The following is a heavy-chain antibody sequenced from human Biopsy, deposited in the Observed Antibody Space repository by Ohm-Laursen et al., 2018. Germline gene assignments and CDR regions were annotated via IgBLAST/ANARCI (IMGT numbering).Heavy chain of an antibody. CDR1: GFSLRTSGIR. Sequence: TQTLTLTCTFSGFSLRTSGIRMSWVRQPPGKALDWLARIGWDDDEFYSTSLKARLTVSKDTSKNQDVLTLTNMDPVDTATYYCARSRAYSFGALEYWGQGILVTVSS. V-gene: IGHV2-70*04. J-gene: IGHJ4*02. CDR3: ARSRAYSFGALEY. CDR2: IGWDDDE. D-gene: IGHD5-18*01.